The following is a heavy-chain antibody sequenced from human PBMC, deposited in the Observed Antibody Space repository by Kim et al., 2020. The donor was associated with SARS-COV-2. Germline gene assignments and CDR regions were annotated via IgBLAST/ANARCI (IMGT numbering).Heavy chain of an antibody. V-gene: IGHV3-23*01. D-gene: IGHD6-19*01. J-gene: IGHJ4*02. CDR3: AKVSTWIPRLYSSGWKGNHFDY. CDR1: GFTFSSYA. Sequence: GGSLRLSCAASGFTFSSYAMSWVRQAPGKGLEWVSAISGSGGSTYYADSVKGRFTISRDNSKNTLYLQMNSLRAEDTAVYYCAKVSTWIPRLYSSGWKGNHFDYWGQGTLVTVSS. CDR2: ISGSGGST.